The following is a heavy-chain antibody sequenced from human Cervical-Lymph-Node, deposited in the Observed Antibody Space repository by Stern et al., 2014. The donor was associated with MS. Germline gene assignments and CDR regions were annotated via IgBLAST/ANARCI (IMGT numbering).Heavy chain of an antibody. J-gene: IGHJ4*02. CDR3: VREVYGDLRRLDH. CDR1: GYTFTSYG. D-gene: IGHD4-17*01. CDR2: ISTYNGNT. Sequence: QLVQSGAEVKKPGASVTVSCKASGYTFTSYGINWVRQAPGQGLEWMGWISTYNGNTNYAQNFQDRFTMTTDTSTETAYIELRSLRFDDTAVYYCVREVYGDLRRLDHWGQGTLVTVSS. V-gene: IGHV1-18*01.